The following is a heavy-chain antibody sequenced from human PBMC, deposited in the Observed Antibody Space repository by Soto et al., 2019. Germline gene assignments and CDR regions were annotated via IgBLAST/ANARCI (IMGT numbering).Heavy chain of an antibody. J-gene: IGHJ4*02. CDR1: GFTFSSYS. Sequence: EVQLVESGGGLVKPGGSLRLSCAASGFTFSSYSMNWVRQAPGKGLEWVSSISSSSSYIYYADSVKGRFTISRDNAKNSLYLQMNSLRAEDTAVYYGAREWVSSGWNDYWGQGTLVTVSS. CDR2: ISSSSSYI. D-gene: IGHD6-19*01. V-gene: IGHV3-21*01. CDR3: AREWVSSGWNDY.